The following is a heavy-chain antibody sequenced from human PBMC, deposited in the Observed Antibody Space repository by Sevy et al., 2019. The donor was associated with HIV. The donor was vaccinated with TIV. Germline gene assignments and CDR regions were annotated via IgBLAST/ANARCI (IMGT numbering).Heavy chain of an antibody. CDR3: AGNRDRICGGGSCYTDYYYGMDV. CDR2: MNPNSGNT. V-gene: IGHV1-8*01. J-gene: IGHJ6*02. Sequence: ASVKVSCKASGYTFTSYDINWVRQATGQGLEWMGWMNPNSGNTGYAQKFQGRVTMTRNTSISTAYLELSSLRSEDTAVYYCAGNRDRICGGGSCYTDYYYGMDVWGQGTTVTVSS. CDR1: GYTFTSYD. D-gene: IGHD2-15*01.